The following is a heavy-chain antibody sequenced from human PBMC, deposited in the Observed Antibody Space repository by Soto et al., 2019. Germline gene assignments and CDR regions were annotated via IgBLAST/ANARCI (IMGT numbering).Heavy chain of an antibody. CDR1: GFAFTSSA. D-gene: IGHD1-26*01. Sequence: ASVRVSCKASGFAFTSSAVQWVGQARVQRLEWIGWIVVGSGNTNYEQKFQERVTITRDMPTSTAYMELSSLRSEDTAVYYCAEDPMAPSGRYYYWGQGTMVTVSS. V-gene: IGHV1-58*01. CDR2: IVVGSGNT. J-gene: IGHJ4*02. CDR3: AEDPMAPSGRYYY.